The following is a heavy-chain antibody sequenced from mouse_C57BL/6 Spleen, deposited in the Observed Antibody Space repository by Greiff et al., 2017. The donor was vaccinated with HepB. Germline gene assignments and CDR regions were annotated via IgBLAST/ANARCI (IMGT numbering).Heavy chain of an antibody. D-gene: IGHD2-5*01. CDR3: TRDYYSNYWFAY. V-gene: IGHV5-9-1*02. J-gene: IGHJ3*01. CDR1: GFTFSSYA. CDR2: ISSGGDYI. Sequence: EVKLMESGEGLVKPGGSLKLSCAASGFTFSSYAMSWVRQTPEKRLEWVAYISSGGDYIYYADTVKGRFTISRDNARNTLYLQMSSLKSEDTTMYYCTRDYYSNYWFAYWGQGTLVTVSA.